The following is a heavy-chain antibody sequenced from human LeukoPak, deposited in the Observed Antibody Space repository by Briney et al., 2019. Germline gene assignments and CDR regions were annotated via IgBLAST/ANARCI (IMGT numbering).Heavy chain of an antibody. CDR3: ARVSDYYDSSGSGGAFDY. CDR2: IIPIFGTA. D-gene: IGHD3-22*01. Sequence: SVKVSCKASGYTFTSYGISWVRQAPGQGLEWMGGIIPIFGTANYAQKFQGRVTITADKSTSTAYMELSSLRSEDTAVYYCARVSDYYDSSGSGGAFDYWGQGTLVTVSS. V-gene: IGHV1-69*06. J-gene: IGHJ4*02. CDR1: GYTFTSYG.